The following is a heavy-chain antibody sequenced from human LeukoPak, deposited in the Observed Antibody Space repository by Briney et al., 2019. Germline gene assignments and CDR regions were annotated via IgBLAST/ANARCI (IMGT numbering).Heavy chain of an antibody. CDR3: ASTNYSYGYFFDY. J-gene: IGHJ4*02. V-gene: IGHV3-21*01. CDR2: ISVGGDYI. Sequence: PGGSLRLSCEATGFTFGSSPMSWVRQAPGKGLEWVSSISVGGDYIYYADSVKGRFTISRDNAKNSLYLQMNSLRAEDTAAYYCASTNYSYGYFFDYWGQGTLVTVSS. D-gene: IGHD5-18*01. CDR1: GFTFGSSP.